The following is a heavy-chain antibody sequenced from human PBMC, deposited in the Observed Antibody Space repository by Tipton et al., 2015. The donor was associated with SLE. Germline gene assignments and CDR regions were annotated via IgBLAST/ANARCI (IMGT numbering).Heavy chain of an antibody. CDR1: GGSISSSSYY. CDR3: ASPGGGFFRPMDV. V-gene: IGHV4-39*01. J-gene: IGHJ6*03. D-gene: IGHD2-8*02. Sequence: LRLSCTVSGGSISSSSYYWGWIRQPRGKGLEWIGSIYYSGSTYYNPSLESRVTISVDTSENQFSLQLSLVTAAGTAVYYCASPGGGFFRPMDVWGKGTTVTVSS. CDR2: IYYSGST.